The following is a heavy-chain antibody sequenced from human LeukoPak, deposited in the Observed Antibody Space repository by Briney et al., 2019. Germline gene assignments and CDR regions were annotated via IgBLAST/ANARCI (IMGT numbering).Heavy chain of an antibody. CDR3: ARVSYHHASGRASDY. D-gene: IGHD3-10*01. Sequence: SETLSLTCAVYGGSLSGYFWTWIRQPPGKGLEWLGETDHNGRADYKSSLKSRLIISVDMSKNQFSLRLRSVAAADTAVYYCARVSYHHASGRASDYWGQGTLITVSS. CDR1: GGSLSGYF. J-gene: IGHJ4*02. V-gene: IGHV4-34*01. CDR2: TDHNGRA.